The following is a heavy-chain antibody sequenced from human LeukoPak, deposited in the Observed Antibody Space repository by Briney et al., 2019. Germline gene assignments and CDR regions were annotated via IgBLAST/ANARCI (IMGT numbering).Heavy chain of an antibody. J-gene: IGHJ5*02. CDR1: GYTFNSYA. CDR2: INTNTSNP. CDR3: ARDVMAAAGSYNSFNP. Sequence: SVKVSCQASGYTFNSYAINWLRQAPGQGLEWMGWINTNTSNPTYAHGFTGRFVFSLDTSVSAAYLQISSLKAEDTAVYYCARDVMAAAGSYNSFNPWGQGALVTVSS. V-gene: IGHV7-4-1*02. D-gene: IGHD6-13*01.